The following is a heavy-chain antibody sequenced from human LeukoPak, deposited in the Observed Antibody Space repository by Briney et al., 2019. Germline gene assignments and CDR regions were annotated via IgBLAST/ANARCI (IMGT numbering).Heavy chain of an antibody. CDR3: ARPVAAAGTFVYAFDI. J-gene: IGHJ3*02. CDR2: IYPGDSDT. D-gene: IGHD6-13*01. CDR1: GYSFTSYW. V-gene: IGHV5-51*01. Sequence: GESLKIFCKGSGYSFTSYWIGWVRQMPGKGLEWMGIIYPGDSDTRYSPSFQGQVTISADKSISTAYLQWSSLKASDTAMYYCARPVAAAGTFVYAFDIWGQGTMVTVSS.